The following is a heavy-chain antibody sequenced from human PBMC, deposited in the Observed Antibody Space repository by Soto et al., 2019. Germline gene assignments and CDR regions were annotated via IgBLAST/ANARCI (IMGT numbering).Heavy chain of an antibody. CDR1: QFIFRSYT. CDR3: AKDRGAPNYYYYGMDV. Sequence: PGGSLRLSCSASQFIFRSYTMYWVRQAPGRGLEYVSATSADGSIMYDADSVKGRFTISRDNSKNSLYLQMNSLRAEDTAVYYCAKDRGAPNYYYYGMDVWGQGTTVTVSS. J-gene: IGHJ6*02. V-gene: IGHV3-64*04. CDR2: TSADGSIM. D-gene: IGHD3-10*01.